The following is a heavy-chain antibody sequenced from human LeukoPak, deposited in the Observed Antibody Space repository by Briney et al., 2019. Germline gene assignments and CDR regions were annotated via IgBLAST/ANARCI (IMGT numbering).Heavy chain of an antibody. CDR1: GFTFSSYA. D-gene: IGHD2-15*01. J-gene: IGHJ4*02. CDR2: ISGGGGST. Sequence: GGSLRLSCAASGFTFSSYAMSWVRQAPGKGLEWVSAISGGGGSTYYADSVKGRFTISRDNSKNTLYLQMNSLRAEDTAVYYCAKDSDCSGGSCYIDYWGQGTLVTVSS. V-gene: IGHV3-23*01. CDR3: AKDSDCSGGSCYIDY.